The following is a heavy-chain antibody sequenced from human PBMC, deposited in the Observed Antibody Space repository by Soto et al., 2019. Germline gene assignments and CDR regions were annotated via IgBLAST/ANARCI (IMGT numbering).Heavy chain of an antibody. Sequence: QVQLQESGPGLMKPSQTLSLTCTVSGGSISSGGYFWSWIRQHPGKGLEWIGYIYSSGSAYYNPSLKSRVTISVDTSKNQFSLKLTSVTAADTAVYYCARIYGGNWNFDLWGRGTLVTVSS. CDR3: ARIYGGNWNFDL. J-gene: IGHJ2*01. V-gene: IGHV4-31*03. CDR1: GGSISSGGYF. D-gene: IGHD2-15*01. CDR2: IYSSGSA.